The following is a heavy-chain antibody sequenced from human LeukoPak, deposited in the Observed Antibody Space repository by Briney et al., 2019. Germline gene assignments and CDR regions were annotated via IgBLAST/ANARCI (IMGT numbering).Heavy chain of an antibody. D-gene: IGHD4-17*01. J-gene: IGHJ4*02. CDR3: ARAMSYGDYVGLAY. CDR1: GFSFSSYS. CDR2: ISSSSRYM. V-gene: IGHV3-21*04. Sequence: TGGSLRLSCAASGFSFSSYSMNWVRQAPGKGLEWVSSISSSSRYMNYADSVKGRFTISRDNAKNSLYLQMNSLRAEDTAVYYCARAMSYGDYVGLAYWGQGTLVTVSS.